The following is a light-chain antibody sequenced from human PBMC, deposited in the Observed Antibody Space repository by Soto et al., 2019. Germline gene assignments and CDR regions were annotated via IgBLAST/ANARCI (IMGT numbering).Light chain of an antibody. CDR2: DAS. Sequence: EILFTQSPATLSLSPGERAPLSCRASQSVSSYLAWYQQKPGQAPRLLIYDASNRATGIPARFSSSGSGTDFTLTISSLEPEDFAVYYCQQRSNWPFTFGQGTRL. CDR3: QQRSNWPFT. J-gene: IGKJ5*01. V-gene: IGKV3-11*01. CDR1: QSVSSY.